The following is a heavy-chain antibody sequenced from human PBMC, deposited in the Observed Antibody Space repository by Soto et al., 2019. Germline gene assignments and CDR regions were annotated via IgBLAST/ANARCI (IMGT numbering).Heavy chain of an antibody. D-gene: IGHD2-2*01. J-gene: IGHJ4*02. CDR2: INSDGSIT. CDR3: TSTSWFDY. CDR1: GFTFSNFW. Sequence: GGSLRLSCAASGFTFSNFWMHWVRQAPGKGLVWVSRINSDGSITNYADSVKGRFTISRDNAKSTLYLQMNSLRAADTAVYYCTSTSWFDYWGQGALVTVSS. V-gene: IGHV3-74*01.